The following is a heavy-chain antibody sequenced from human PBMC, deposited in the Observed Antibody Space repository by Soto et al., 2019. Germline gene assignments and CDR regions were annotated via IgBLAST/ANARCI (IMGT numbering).Heavy chain of an antibody. Sequence: PSETLSLTCTVSCGAIRNSIYYWGWIRQPPGKGLEWIGTIYYDGSVAYSPSLKSRVTLSVDTSRNHFSVKINSVTAADTAVYFCARHRIAVAGPLDYWGQGTLVTVSS. CDR3: ARHRIAVAGPLDY. V-gene: IGHV4-39*01. J-gene: IGHJ4*02. CDR2: IYYDGSV. CDR1: CGAIRNSIYY. D-gene: IGHD6-19*01.